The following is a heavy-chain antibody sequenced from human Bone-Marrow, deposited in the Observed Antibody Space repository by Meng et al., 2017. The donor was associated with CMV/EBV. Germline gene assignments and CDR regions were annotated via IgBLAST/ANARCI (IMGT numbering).Heavy chain of an antibody. CDR3: ARCAVSLTQYYYYGMDV. Sequence: SVKVSCKASGGTFNSYSINWVRQAPGQGLEWMGGIIPILGIANYVQKFQGRVTITADKSTSTAYMELSSLRSEDTAAYYCARCAVSLTQYYYYGMDVWGQGTTVTVSS. D-gene: IGHD4-23*01. J-gene: IGHJ6*02. CDR1: GGTFNSYS. CDR2: IIPILGIA. V-gene: IGHV1-69*10.